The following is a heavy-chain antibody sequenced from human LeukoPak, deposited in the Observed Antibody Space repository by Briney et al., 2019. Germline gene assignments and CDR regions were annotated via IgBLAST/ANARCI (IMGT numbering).Heavy chain of an antibody. CDR1: GFTFSSYG. CDR2: IRYDGSNK. D-gene: IGHD5-18*01. V-gene: IGHV3-30*02. J-gene: IGHJ4*02. CDR3: ARDPRGYSYGYFDY. Sequence: PGGSLRLSCAASGFTFSSYGMHWVRQAPGKGLEWVAFIRYDGSNKYYADSVKGRFTISRDNSKNTLYLQMNGLRAEDTAVYYCARDPRGYSYGYFDYWGQGTLVTVSS.